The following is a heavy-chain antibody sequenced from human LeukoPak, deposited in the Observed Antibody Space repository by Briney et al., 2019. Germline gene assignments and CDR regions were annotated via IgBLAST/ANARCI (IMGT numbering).Heavy chain of an antibody. CDR2: INLDGNDK. V-gene: IGHV3-7*01. J-gene: IGHJ4*02. Sequence: GGSLRLSCAASGFIFSSHWMSWVRQAPGKGLEWVANINLDGNDKNYVDSVKGRFTISRDNAKNSLYLQINSLRAEDTAMYYCVRSGSYFSKWGQGTLVTVSS. D-gene: IGHD1-26*01. CDR3: VRSGSYFSK. CDR1: GFIFSSHW.